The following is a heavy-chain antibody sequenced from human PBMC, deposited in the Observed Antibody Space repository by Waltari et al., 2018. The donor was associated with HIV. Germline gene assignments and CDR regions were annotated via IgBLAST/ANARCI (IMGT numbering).Heavy chain of an antibody. CDR2: INQAGTER. Sequence: EVQLVESGGGWVQPGGSLTLTCEASGFTFSFYWLSWGRKAPGQGLGWVANINQAGTERHYVDSVRGRFTISRDNGKTSLFLQMNSLSVDDTAVYYCATTHGSGDYDNDFDYWGQGTLV. CDR3: ATTHGSGDYDNDFDY. V-gene: IGHV3-7*01. D-gene: IGHD3-10*01. J-gene: IGHJ4*02. CDR1: GFTFSFYW.